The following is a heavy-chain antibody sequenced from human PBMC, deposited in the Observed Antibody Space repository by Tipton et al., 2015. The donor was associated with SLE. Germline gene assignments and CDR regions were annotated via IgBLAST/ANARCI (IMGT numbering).Heavy chain of an antibody. CDR1: GGSISSSSYY. J-gene: IGHJ3*02. CDR3: ARGGVVVIDAFDI. Sequence: TLSLTCTVSGGSISSSSYYWSWIRQPPGKGLEWIGYIYYSGSTNYNPSLKSRVTISVDTSKNQFSLKLSSVTAADTAVYYCARGGVVVIDAFDIWGQGTMVTVSS. D-gene: IGHD2-21*01. CDR2: IYYSGST. V-gene: IGHV4-61*01.